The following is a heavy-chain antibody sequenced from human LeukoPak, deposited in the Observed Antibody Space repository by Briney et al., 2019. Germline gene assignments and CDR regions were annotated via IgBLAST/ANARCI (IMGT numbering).Heavy chain of an antibody. D-gene: IGHD3-10*01. CDR2: IYSGGST. Sequence: ETLSLTCTVSGGSISSGGYYWSWIRQHPGKGLEWVSVIYSGGSTYYADSVKGRFTISRDNSKNTLYLQMNSLRAEDTAVYYCASNDNTYGSGSYMDYWGQGTLVTVSS. CDR1: GGSISSGGYY. J-gene: IGHJ4*02. V-gene: IGHV3-53*01. CDR3: ASNDNTYGSGSYMDY.